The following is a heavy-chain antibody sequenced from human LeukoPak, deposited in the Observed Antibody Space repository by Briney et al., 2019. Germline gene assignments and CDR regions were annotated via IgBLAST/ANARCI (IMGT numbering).Heavy chain of an antibody. Sequence: SETLSLTCTVSGASVSSGSYYWSWIRQPPGKGLGWIGYIYYSVTTNYNPSLKSRVTISVDTSKNQFSLKLSSVTAADTAVYYCARVFGYYDILTGYFKHSGIDYWGQGTLVTVSS. CDR3: ARVFGYYDILTGYFKHSGIDY. V-gene: IGHV4-61*01. D-gene: IGHD3-9*01. CDR1: GASVSSGSYY. CDR2: IYYSVTT. J-gene: IGHJ4*02.